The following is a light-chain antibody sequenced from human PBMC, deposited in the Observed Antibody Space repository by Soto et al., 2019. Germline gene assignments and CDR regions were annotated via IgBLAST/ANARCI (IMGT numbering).Light chain of an antibody. Sequence: DIQMTQSPSSLSASVGDRVTITCRASQSISSYLNWYQQKPGKAPKLLIYAASSLQSGVPSRFSGSVSGTDFTLTISSLQPADFASYYCQQSYSTPYTFGQGTKLEMK. CDR3: QQSYSTPYT. J-gene: IGKJ2*01. V-gene: IGKV1-39*01. CDR2: AAS. CDR1: QSISSY.